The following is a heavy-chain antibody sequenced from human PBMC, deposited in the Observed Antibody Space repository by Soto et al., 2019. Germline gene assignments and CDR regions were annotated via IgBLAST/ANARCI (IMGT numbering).Heavy chain of an antibody. V-gene: IGHV4-59*01. CDR2: IYYSGST. CDR1: GGSISSYY. CDR3: ATTVTVELGPYYFDY. Sequence: QVQLQESGPGLVKPSETLSLTCTVSGGSISSYYWSWIRQPPGKGLEWIGYIYYSGSTNYNPSLKSRVTISVDTSKNQFSLKLSSVTAADTAVYYCATTVTVELGPYYFDYWGQGTLVTVSS. J-gene: IGHJ4*02. D-gene: IGHD1-1*01.